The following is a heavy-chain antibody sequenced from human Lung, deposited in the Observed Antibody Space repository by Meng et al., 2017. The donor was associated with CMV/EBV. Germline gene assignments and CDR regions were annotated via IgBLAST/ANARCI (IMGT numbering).Heavy chain of an antibody. Sequence: ASVKVSXKAFGYTFTDYYIHWVRQAPGQGLEWMGWINPNSGVTNYAQKFQGRVSMTRDMSISAAYMELSGLRSDDTAAFYCAREARGNSGFYYFFDYWGQGTXVTVSS. J-gene: IGHJ4*02. CDR2: INPNSGVT. D-gene: IGHD3-22*01. V-gene: IGHV1-2*02. CDR1: GYTFTDYY. CDR3: AREARGNSGFYYFFDY.